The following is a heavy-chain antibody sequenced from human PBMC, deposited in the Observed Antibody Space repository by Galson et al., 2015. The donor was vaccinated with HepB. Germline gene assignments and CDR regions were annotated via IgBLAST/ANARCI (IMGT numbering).Heavy chain of an antibody. CDR2: MNTNTGKP. Sequence: SCKASGYTFTAYVVNWVRQAPGQGLEWMGWMNTNTGKPTYAPGFAGRLVFSLDTSVTTAYLQISSLETDDTAVYYCARSPLRFLDWLPYYDYYYMDVWGEGTTVTVSS. D-gene: IGHD3-3*01. J-gene: IGHJ6*03. V-gene: IGHV7-4-1*02. CDR3: ARSPLRFLDWLPYYDYYYMDV. CDR1: GYTFTAYV.